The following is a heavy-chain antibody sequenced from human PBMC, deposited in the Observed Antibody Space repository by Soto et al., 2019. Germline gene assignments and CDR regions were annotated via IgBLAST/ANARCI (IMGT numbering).Heavy chain of an antibody. CDR3: ARDPFVVVTAASYYYYYGMDV. J-gene: IGHJ6*02. CDR1: GGSISSSNW. CDR2: IYHSGST. Sequence: PSETLSLTCAVSGGSISSSNWWSWVRQPPGKGLEWIGEIYHSGSTNYNPSLKSRVTISVDKSKNQFSLKLSSVTAADTAVYYCARDPFVVVTAASYYYYYGMDVWGQGTKVTVSS. D-gene: IGHD2-2*01. V-gene: IGHV4-4*02.